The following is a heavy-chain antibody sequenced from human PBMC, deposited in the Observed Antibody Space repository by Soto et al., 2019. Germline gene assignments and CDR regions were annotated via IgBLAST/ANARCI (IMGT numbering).Heavy chain of an antibody. CDR1: GGTFSSYA. Sequence: SVKVSCKASGGTFSSYAISWVRQAPGQGLEWMGGIIPIFGTANYAQKFQGRVTITADESTSTAYMELSGLRSEDTAVYYCAYSSGWYSLPQHWGQGTLVTVSS. J-gene: IGHJ1*01. CDR3: AYSSGWYSLPQH. CDR2: IIPIFGTA. D-gene: IGHD6-19*01. V-gene: IGHV1-69*13.